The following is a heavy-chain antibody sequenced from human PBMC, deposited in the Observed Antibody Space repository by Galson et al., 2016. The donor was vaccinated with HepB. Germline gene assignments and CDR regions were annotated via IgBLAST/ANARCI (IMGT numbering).Heavy chain of an antibody. Sequence: SLRLSCAASGFSVSSTYMSWVRQAPGKGLEWVSLIHTDGNTRYADSVKGRFTISRDNSENTVHLQMNSLRVEDTAVYYCARTEWLDDDWGQGTLVTVSS. CDR3: ARTEWLDDD. V-gene: IGHV3-53*01. D-gene: IGHD6-19*01. CDR2: IHTDGNT. CDR1: GFSVSSTY. J-gene: IGHJ4*02.